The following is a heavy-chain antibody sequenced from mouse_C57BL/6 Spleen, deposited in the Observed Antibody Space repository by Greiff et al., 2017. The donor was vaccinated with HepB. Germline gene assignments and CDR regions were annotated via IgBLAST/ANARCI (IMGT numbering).Heavy chain of an antibody. CDR2: ISYDGSN. CDR3: AKGLLWSYAMDY. J-gene: IGHJ4*01. V-gene: IGHV3-6*01. D-gene: IGHD2-1*01. CDR1: GYSITSGYY. Sequence: EVKLMESGPGLVKPSQSLSLTCSVTGYSITSGYYWNWIRQFPGNKLEWMGYISYDGSNNYNPSLKNRISITRDTSKNQFFLKLNYVTTEDTATYYCAKGLLWSYAMDYWGQGTSVTVSS.